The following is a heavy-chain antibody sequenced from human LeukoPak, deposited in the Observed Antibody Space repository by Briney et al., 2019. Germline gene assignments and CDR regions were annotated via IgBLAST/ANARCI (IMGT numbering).Heavy chain of an antibody. CDR2: ISGSGGST. CDR1: GFTFSSYA. Sequence: PGGSLRLSCAASGFTFSSYAMSWVRQAPGKGLEWVSAISGSGGSTYYADSVKGRFTISRDNSKNTLYLQMNSLRAEDTAVYYCAKEARYRGSGSYYYYMDVWGKGTTVTVSS. CDR3: AKEARYRGSGSYYYYMDV. D-gene: IGHD6-19*01. J-gene: IGHJ6*03. V-gene: IGHV3-23*01.